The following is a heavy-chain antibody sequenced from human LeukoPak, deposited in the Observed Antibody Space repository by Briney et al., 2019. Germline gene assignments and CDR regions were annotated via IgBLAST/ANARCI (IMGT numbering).Heavy chain of an antibody. CDR1: GFTFSSYR. CDR2: ISSSSYYT. V-gene: IGHV3-21*01. Sequence: KAGGSLRLSCAASGFTFSSYRMKWVRQAPGKGLEWVSSISSSSYYTYYADSVKGRFTISRDNAKNSLYLQMNSLRAEDTAVYYCARREGFYVSGGHFEGDGFDMWGQGTMVTVS. D-gene: IGHD3-22*01. CDR3: ARREGFYVSGGHFEGDGFDM. J-gene: IGHJ3*02.